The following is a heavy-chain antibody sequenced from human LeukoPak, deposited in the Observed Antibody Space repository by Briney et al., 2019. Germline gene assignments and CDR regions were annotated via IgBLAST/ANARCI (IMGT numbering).Heavy chain of an antibody. CDR2: MNPNSGTT. V-gene: IGHV1-8*03. D-gene: IGHD3-22*01. CDR1: GYTFTSYD. J-gene: IGHJ4*02. CDR3: AREDYYDSGSNDY. Sequence: VASVKVSCKASGYTFTSYDISWVRQATGQGLEWVGWMNPNSGTTAYAQKFQGRVTITRNTSISTAYMVLSSLRSEDTAIYYCAREDYYDSGSNDYWGQGTLVTVSS.